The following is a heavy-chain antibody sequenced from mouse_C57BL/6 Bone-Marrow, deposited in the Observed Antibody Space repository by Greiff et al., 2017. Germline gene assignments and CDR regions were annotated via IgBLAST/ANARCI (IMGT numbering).Heavy chain of an antibody. CDR2: ISSGGDYI. J-gene: IGHJ1*03. Sequence: EVKVVESGEGLVKPGGSLKLSCAASGFTFSSYAMSWVRQTPEKRLEWVAYISSGGDYIYYADTVKGRFTISRDNARNTLYLQMSSLKSEDTAMYYCTREDYGSSYGDWYFDVWGTGTTVTVSS. V-gene: IGHV5-9-1*02. CDR1: GFTFSSYA. D-gene: IGHD1-1*01. CDR3: TREDYGSSYGDWYFDV.